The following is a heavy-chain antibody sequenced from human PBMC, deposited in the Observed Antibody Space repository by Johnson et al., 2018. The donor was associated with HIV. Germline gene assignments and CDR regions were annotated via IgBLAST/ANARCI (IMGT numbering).Heavy chain of an antibody. CDR2: INQYGSEA. V-gene: IGHV3-7*05. Sequence: VQLVESGGGVVQPGRSLRLSCAASGFAFGSYWMHWVRQTPGKGLQLVANINQYGSEAYYVDSVKGRFTISRDNAKNSMYLQMNTLNAEDTAVYYCASSTVIMTDDAFDIWGQGTVVTVSP. CDR1: GFAFGSYW. J-gene: IGHJ3*02. CDR3: ASSTVIMTDDAFDI. D-gene: IGHD4-11*01.